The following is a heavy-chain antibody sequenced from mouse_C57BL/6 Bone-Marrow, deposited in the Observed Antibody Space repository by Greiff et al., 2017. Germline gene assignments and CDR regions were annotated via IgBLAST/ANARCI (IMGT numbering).Heavy chain of an antibody. CDR1: GFSLTSYG. J-gene: IGHJ1*03. V-gene: IGHV2-5*01. D-gene: IGHD2-3*01. CDR3: AKSGGYYFSYFDV. CDR2: IWRGGST. Sequence: QVQLQQSGPGLVQPSQSLSITCTVSGFSLTSYGVHWVRQSPGKGLEWLGVIWRGGSTDYNAACMSRLSITKDNSKRQVFFKMNMLQADDTAIYYCAKSGGYYFSYFDVWGTGTTVTVSS.